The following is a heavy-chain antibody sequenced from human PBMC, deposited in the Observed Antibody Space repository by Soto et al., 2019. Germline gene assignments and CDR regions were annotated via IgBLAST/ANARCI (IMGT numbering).Heavy chain of an antibody. CDR1: GYTFTGYY. CDR3: ARAKVRFGESPAPLDP. J-gene: IGHJ5*02. V-gene: IGHV1-2*04. CDR2: INPNSGGT. Sequence: ASVKVSCKASGYTFTGYYMHWVRQAPGQGLEWMGWINPNSGGTNYAQKFQGWVTMTRDTSISTAYMELSRLRSDDTAVYYCARAKVRFGESPAPLDPWGQGTLVTVAS. D-gene: IGHD3-10*01.